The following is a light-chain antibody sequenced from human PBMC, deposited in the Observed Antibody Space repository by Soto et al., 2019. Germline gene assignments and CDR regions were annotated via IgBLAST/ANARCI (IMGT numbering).Light chain of an antibody. CDR1: QSVSSN. J-gene: IGKJ1*01. V-gene: IGKV3-15*01. Sequence: IEMTQAPATLSVPPGDTATLSCRASQSVSSNVAWYQRRPGQAPRLLIYGASTRATGIPARFSGSASGTHFTLTISSLQSEDFALYYCQQYNNWPPWTFGQGTKVEIK. CDR2: GAS. CDR3: QQYNNWPPWT.